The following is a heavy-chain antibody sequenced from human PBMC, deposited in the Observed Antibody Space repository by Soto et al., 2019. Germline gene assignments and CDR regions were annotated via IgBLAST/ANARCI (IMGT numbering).Heavy chain of an antibody. CDR3: AGRGCSGRRCYFAY. CDR2: ISSSGNTI. CDR1: GFTFSDYY. Sequence: QVQLVESGGGLVKPGGSLRLSCAASGFTFSDYYMSWIRQAPGKGLECVSCISSSGNTIYYADSVKGRFTSSRDNDKNARCLQRNGRVAEDTAVYYGAGRGCSGRRCYFAYWGRGTLDSVSS. D-gene: IGHD2-15*01. V-gene: IGHV3-11*01. J-gene: IGHJ4*01.